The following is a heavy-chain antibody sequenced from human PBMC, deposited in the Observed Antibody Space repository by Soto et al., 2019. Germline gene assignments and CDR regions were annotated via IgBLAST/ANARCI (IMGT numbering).Heavy chain of an antibody. CDR3: ARTTSIFGVVVIRYFDY. V-gene: IGHV1-18*01. CDR1: GYTFTSYG. Sequence: QVQLVQSGAEVKKPGASVKVSCKASGYTFTSYGISWVRQAPGQGLDWMGWITPYNGNTNYAQKLQDRVTMTTDTSTGTAYMELTSLRSDDTAVYYCARTTSIFGVVVIRYFDYWGQGTLVTVSS. CDR2: ITPYNGNT. D-gene: IGHD3-3*01. J-gene: IGHJ4*02.